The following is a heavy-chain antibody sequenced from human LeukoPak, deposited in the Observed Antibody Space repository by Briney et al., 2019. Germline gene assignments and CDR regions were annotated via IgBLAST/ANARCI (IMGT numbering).Heavy chain of an antibody. V-gene: IGHV4-4*07. CDR3: AKNELRSYGLVHY. CDR1: GDSTGSDY. Sequence: SETLSLTCTVSGDSTGSDYWSWIRQSAGKGLEWIGRISTIGSTDYNPSLRSRVTMSLDTSRNQFSLTLTSMTAADTAVYYCAKNELRSYGLVHYWGQGTLVTVSS. CDR2: ISTIGST. D-gene: IGHD1-26*01. J-gene: IGHJ4*02.